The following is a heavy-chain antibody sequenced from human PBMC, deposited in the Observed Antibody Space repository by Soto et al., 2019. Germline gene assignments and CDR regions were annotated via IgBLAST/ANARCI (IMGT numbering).Heavy chain of an antibody. Sequence: GGSLRLSCAASGFSFSMYWMSWVRQAPGKGLEWVANIKEDGSQKYYVDSVKGRFTISRDNAKNSLYLQMNSLRAEDTAVYYCARHQVGYRVTDYWGQGTLVTVSS. V-gene: IGHV3-7*01. CDR3: ARHQVGYRVTDY. D-gene: IGHD1-26*01. J-gene: IGHJ4*02. CDR2: IKEDGSQK. CDR1: GFSFSMYW.